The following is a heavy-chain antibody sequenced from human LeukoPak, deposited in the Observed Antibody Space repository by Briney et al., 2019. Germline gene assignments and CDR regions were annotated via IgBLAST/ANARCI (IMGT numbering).Heavy chain of an antibody. J-gene: IGHJ6*03. CDR1: GFTFSSYA. CDR2: ISGSSSTT. V-gene: IGHV3-48*01. Sequence: GGSLRLSCAASGFTFSSYAMSWVRQAPGKGLEWVSYISGSSSTTYYADSVKGRFTISRDNAKNSLYLQMNSPRAADTAVYYCARFRSGDYMDVWGKGTTVTVS. D-gene: IGHD6-19*01. CDR3: ARFRSGDYMDV.